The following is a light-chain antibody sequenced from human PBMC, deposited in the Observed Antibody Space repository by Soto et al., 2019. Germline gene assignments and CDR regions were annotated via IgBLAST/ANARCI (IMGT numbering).Light chain of an antibody. CDR1: SSNIGAEYD. CDR2: GDN. V-gene: IGLV1-40*01. Sequence: QSALTQPPSVSGAPGQRVAISCTGSSSNIGAEYDVHWYQQLPGTAPKRLIYGDNNRPSGVPDRFSGSKSGTSASLAITGLQPEDEADYYCQSYDSSLATFVFGTGTTSPS. CDR3: QSYDSSLATFV. J-gene: IGLJ1*01.